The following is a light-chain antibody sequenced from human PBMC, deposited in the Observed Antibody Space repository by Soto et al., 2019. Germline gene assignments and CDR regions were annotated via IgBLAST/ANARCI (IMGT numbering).Light chain of an antibody. V-gene: IGKV3-11*01. CDR3: QQRSNWLT. CDR1: QSVSSY. J-gene: IGKJ5*01. CDR2: DAS. Sequence: IVVTQSPTTLSLSPGRRSTHSCRASQSVSSYLAWYQQKPGQAPRILIYDASNRATGIPARFSGSASGTDFTLTISSLEPEDFAVYYCQQRSNWLTFGQGTRLEIK.